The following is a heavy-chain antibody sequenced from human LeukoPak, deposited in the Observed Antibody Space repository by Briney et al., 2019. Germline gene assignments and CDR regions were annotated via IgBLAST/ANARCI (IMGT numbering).Heavy chain of an antibody. Sequence: ASVKVSCKASGGTFSSYAISWVRQAPGQGLEWMGWINPNSGGTNYAQKFQGWVTMTRDTSISTAYMELSRLRSDDTAVYYCARGGVAARPHWYFDLWGRGTLVTVSS. J-gene: IGHJ2*01. V-gene: IGHV1-2*04. CDR2: INPNSGGT. D-gene: IGHD6-13*01. CDR1: GGTFSSYA. CDR3: ARGGVAARPHWYFDL.